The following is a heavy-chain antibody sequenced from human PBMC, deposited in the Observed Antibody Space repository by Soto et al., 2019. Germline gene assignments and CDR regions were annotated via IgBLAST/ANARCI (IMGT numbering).Heavy chain of an antibody. CDR3: ARTFDFWDRYSSLDY. CDR2: ISDGGRST. D-gene: IGHD3-3*01. J-gene: IGHJ4*02. CDR1: GFRFSDYA. Sequence: GGSLRLSCGGSGFRFSDYAMGWVRQAPGKGLEWVSFISDGGRSTYYSDSVKGRFTVSRDNSKNTVYLQLHGLRVEDTAVYFSARTFDFWDRYSSLDYWGQGTLAPVSS. V-gene: IGHV3-23*01.